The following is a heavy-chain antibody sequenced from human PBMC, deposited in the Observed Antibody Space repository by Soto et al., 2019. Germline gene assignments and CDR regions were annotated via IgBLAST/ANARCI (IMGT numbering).Heavy chain of an antibody. CDR1: GYIFSTHS. J-gene: IGHJ6*02. CDR3: ARGKGMEENYYYYGMDV. Sequence: AASVKVSCKASGYIFSTHSIHWVRQAPGQGLEWMGWINGGNGNTKYSQKFRDRVTITRDASASTGYMELSSLRSEDTAVYYCARGKGMEENYYYYGMDVWGQGTTVTVSS. V-gene: IGHV1-3*01. D-gene: IGHD1-1*01. CDR2: INGGNGNT.